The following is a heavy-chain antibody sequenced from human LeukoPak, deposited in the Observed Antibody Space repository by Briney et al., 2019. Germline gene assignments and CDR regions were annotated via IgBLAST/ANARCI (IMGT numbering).Heavy chain of an antibody. Sequence: SETLSLTCAVYGVSFSGYYWSWIRQPPGKGLEWIGYIYYSGSTNYNPSLKSRVTISVDTSKNQFSLKLSSVTAADTAVYYCARDYRTTYYYYGMDVWGQGTTVTVSS. V-gene: IGHV4-59*01. CDR2: IYYSGST. CDR1: GVSFSGYY. CDR3: ARDYRTTYYYYGMDV. D-gene: IGHD3-16*02. J-gene: IGHJ6*02.